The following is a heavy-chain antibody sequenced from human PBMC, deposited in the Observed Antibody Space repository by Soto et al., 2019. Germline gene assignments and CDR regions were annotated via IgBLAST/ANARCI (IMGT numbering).Heavy chain of an antibody. V-gene: IGHV1-69*06. CDR2: IIPIFGTA. Sequence: SVKVSCKASGGTFSSYAISWVRQAPGQGLEWMGGIIPIFGTANYEQKFQGRVTITADKSTSTAYMELSSLRSEDTAVYYCARGADSGSSGGGFGYWGQGTLVTVSS. J-gene: IGHJ4*02. CDR1: GGTFSSYA. CDR3: ARGADSGSSGGGFGY. D-gene: IGHD1-26*01.